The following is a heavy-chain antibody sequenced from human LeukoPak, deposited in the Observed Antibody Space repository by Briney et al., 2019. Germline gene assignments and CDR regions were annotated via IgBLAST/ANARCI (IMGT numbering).Heavy chain of an antibody. J-gene: IGHJ5*02. Sequence: ASVKVSCKASGYTFTSYGINWVRQATGQGLEWMGWMNPNSGNTGYAQKFQGRVTLTRNASIRTAYMELTSLRSEDTAVYYCARNRDIRTNWFDPWGQGTLVTVSS. CDR3: ARNRDIRTNWFDP. CDR1: GYTFTSYG. V-gene: IGHV1-8*02. CDR2: MNPNSGNT. D-gene: IGHD1-14*01.